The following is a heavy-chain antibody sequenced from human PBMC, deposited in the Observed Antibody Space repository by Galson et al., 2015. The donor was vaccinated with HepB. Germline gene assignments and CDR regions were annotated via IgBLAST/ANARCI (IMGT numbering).Heavy chain of an antibody. CDR2: ISYDGSNK. D-gene: IGHD2-2*01. V-gene: IGHV3-30*18. J-gene: IGHJ4*02. Sequence: SLRLSCAASGFTFSSYGMHWVRQAPGKGLEWVAVISYDGSNKYYADSVKGRFTISRDNSKNTLYLQMNSLRAEDTAVYYCAKDLELLVVVPELDYWGQGTLVTVSS. CDR3: AKDLELLVVVPELDY. CDR1: GFTFSSYG.